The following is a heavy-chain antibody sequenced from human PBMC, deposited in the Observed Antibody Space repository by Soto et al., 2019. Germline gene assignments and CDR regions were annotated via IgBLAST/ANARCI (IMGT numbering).Heavy chain of an antibody. J-gene: IGHJ5*02. D-gene: IGHD1-26*01. V-gene: IGHV3-30*03. CDR3: ATVGELPGHGFDP. CDR2: ISYDGSNK. Sequence: GGSLRLSCAASGFHFSCYGLHWVRPAPGKGLEWVAVISYDGSNKYYADPVKGRVTISRDNSKNTLYLQMNSLRAEDTAVYYCATVGELPGHGFDPWGQGTLVTVSS. CDR1: GFHFSCYG.